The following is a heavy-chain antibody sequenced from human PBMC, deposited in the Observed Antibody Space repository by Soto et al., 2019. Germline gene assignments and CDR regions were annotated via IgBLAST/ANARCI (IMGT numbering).Heavy chain of an antibody. CDR1: GFTFISYG. Sequence: LRLSFAASGFTFISYGMHWVRQAPGKGLEWVAVISYDGSNKYYADSVKGRFTISRDNSKNTLYLQMNSLRAEDTAVYYCAKDGSRGFFDYWGQGTLVTVSS. V-gene: IGHV3-30*18. J-gene: IGHJ4*02. D-gene: IGHD5-12*01. CDR3: AKDGSRGFFDY. CDR2: ISYDGSNK.